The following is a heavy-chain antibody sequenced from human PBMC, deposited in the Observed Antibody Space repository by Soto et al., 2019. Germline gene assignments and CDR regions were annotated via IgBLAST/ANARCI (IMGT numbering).Heavy chain of an antibody. J-gene: IGHJ4*02. Sequence: ASVKLSCKVSGYTLTELSMHWVRQAPGKGLEWMGGFDPEDGETIYAQKFQGRVTMTEDTSTDTAYMELSSLRSEDTAVYYCATAPMTTVSYYFDYWGQGTLVTVSS. CDR2: FDPEDGET. D-gene: IGHD4-17*01. CDR1: GYTLTELS. CDR3: ATAPMTTVSYYFDY. V-gene: IGHV1-24*01.